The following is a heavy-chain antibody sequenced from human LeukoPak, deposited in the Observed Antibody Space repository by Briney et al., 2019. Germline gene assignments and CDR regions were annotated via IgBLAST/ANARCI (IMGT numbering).Heavy chain of an antibody. J-gene: IGHJ5*02. CDR2: INPNSGGT. CDR1: GYTFTGYY. V-gene: IGHV1-2*02. CDR3: ARMVYYGSGSYLNWFDP. Sequence: ASVKVSCKASGYTFTGYYMHWVRQAPGQGLEWMGWINPNSGGTNYAQKFQGRVTMTRDTSISTAYMELSRLRSDDTAVYYCARMVYYGSGSYLNWFDPWGQGTLVTVSS. D-gene: IGHD3-10*01.